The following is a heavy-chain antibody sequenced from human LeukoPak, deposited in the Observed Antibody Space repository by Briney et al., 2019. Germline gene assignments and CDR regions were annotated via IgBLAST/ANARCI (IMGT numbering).Heavy chain of an antibody. D-gene: IGHD1-26*01. Sequence: GGTLRLSCAASGFTFASYAMSWVRQAPGKGLEWVSTIAVGGGSTFYADSVKGRFTISRDNSKNTLYLQVNSLRAEDTDVYYCARDSGSYRSYFDYWGQGTLVTVSS. CDR3: ARDSGSYRSYFDY. CDR1: GFTFASYA. V-gene: IGHV3-23*01. CDR2: IAVGGGST. J-gene: IGHJ4*02.